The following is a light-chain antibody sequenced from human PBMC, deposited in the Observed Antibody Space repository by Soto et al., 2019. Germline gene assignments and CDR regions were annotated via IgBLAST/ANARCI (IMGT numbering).Light chain of an antibody. CDR1: QGITNW. V-gene: IGKV1D-16*01. Sequence: DIQMTQSPSSVSASVGDRVTITCRASQGITNWLAWYQQKPGKAPKLLIYAASGLPSGVPSRFSGSGSGTEFTLTISSLQPDDFATYYCQQYNSYSGTCGQGTKGDI. CDR2: AAS. CDR3: QQYNSYSGT. J-gene: IGKJ1*01.